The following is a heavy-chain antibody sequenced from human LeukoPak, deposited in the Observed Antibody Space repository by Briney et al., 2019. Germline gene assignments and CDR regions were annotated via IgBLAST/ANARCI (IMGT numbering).Heavy chain of an antibody. Sequence: SQTLSLTCTVSGGSISSGGYYWSWIRQHPGKGLEWIGYTYYSGSTYYNPSLKSRVTISVDTSKNQFSLKLSSVTAADTAVYYCAREDSSSWYNWFDPWGQGTLVTVSS. CDR3: AREDSSSWYNWFDP. CDR2: TYYSGST. D-gene: IGHD6-13*01. CDR1: GGSISSGGYY. J-gene: IGHJ5*02. V-gene: IGHV4-31*03.